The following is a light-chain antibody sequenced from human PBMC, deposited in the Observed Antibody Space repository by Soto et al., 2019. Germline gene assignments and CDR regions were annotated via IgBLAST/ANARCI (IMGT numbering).Light chain of an antibody. J-gene: IGKJ4*01. Sequence: EFVMRQSPATLSVCPGEGATLSCRASQGICDTLAWYQHKPGQTPRLLIYDTSTRATGVPTRFSGSRSGAEFTLTINSLQSEDFAVYYCQPYNNWPLTFGGGTKVDIK. CDR1: QGICDT. V-gene: IGKV3-15*01. CDR3: QPYNNWPLT. CDR2: DTS.